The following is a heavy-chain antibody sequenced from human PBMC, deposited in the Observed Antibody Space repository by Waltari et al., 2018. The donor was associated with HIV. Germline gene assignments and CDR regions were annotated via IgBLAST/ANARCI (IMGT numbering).Heavy chain of an antibody. V-gene: IGHV2-5*01. Sequence: QITLKESGPTLVTPTQTLKLTCSFSGSALRPTGLSGRWIGHPPGKALEWLAVIFWNDDKRYSPSLNNRRTITKDTSKNQAVLTMTNVDPVDIGTYYCVHREFLHSRGWSPPYYYYGMDVWGQGTTVTVSS. CDR3: VHREFLHSRGWSPPYYYYGMDV. J-gene: IGHJ6*02. CDR2: IFWNDDK. D-gene: IGHD6-19*01. CDR1: GSALRPTGLS.